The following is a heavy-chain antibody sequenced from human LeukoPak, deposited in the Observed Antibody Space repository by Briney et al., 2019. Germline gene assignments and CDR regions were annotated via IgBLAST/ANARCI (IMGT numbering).Heavy chain of an antibody. CDR3: ARVSLRPRLLKYYYMDV. V-gene: IGHV3-48*03. CDR2: ISSSGSTI. J-gene: IGHJ6*03. Sequence: GGSLRLSCAASGFTFSSYEMNWVRQAPGKGLEWVSYISSSGSTIYYADSVKGRFSISRDNAKNSLYLQMNSLRAEDTAVYYCARVSLRPRLLKYYYMDVWGKGTTVTVSS. D-gene: IGHD2/OR15-2a*01. CDR1: GFTFSSYE.